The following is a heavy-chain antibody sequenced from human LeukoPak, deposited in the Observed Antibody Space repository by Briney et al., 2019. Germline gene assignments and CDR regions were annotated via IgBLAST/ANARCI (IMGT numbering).Heavy chain of an antibody. CDR3: AKSLGLFTYYGMDV. CDR1: GFTLSSYG. J-gene: IGHJ6*02. CDR2: ISGGGGST. V-gene: IGHV3-23*01. D-gene: IGHD2-21*01. Sequence: PGGSLRLSCAASGFTLSSYGMSWVRQAPGKGLEWVSAISGGGGSTYYADSVKGRFTISRVNSKNTLYLQMDRLRAEETAVNYCAKSLGLFTYYGMDVWGQGTTVTVSS.